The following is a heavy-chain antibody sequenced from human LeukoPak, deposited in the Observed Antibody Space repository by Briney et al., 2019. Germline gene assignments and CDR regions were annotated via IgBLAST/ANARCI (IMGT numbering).Heavy chain of an antibody. CDR1: GGSISSGGYS. Sequence: SQTLSLTCAVSGGSISSGGYSWSWIRQPPGKGLEWIGYIYHSGSTYYNPSLKSRVTISVDRSKNQFSLKLSSVTAADTAVYYCARRRKYCSSTSCFSVDYWGQGTLVTVSS. CDR3: ARRRKYCSSTSCFSVDY. V-gene: IGHV4-30-2*01. J-gene: IGHJ4*02. CDR2: IYHSGST. D-gene: IGHD2-2*01.